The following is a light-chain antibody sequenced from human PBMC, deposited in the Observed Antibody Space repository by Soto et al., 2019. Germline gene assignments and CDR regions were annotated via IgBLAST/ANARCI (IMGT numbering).Light chain of an antibody. CDR1: QGIGDT. J-gene: IGKJ1*01. V-gene: IGKV3-15*01. Sequence: EVVMTQSPATLSVSPGEGVTLSCRANQGIGDTLAWYQHKPGQTPRLLIYDTSTRATGVPARFSGSGSGTEFTLTISTLQSEDFAVYYCHQYNAWPQTFGQGTKVDIK. CDR2: DTS. CDR3: HQYNAWPQT.